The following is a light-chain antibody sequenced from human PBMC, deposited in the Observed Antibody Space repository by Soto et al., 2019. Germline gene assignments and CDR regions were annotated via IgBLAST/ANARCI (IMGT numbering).Light chain of an antibody. CDR2: DNT. Sequence: QSVLTKPPSVSGAPGQRVTISCTGSSSNLGAGYDVHWYQQLPGTVPKLLIYDNTNRPSGIPDRFSGSKSGTSASLAIAGLRAEDEADYYCQSYDSSLSGSRVFGGGTKLTVL. V-gene: IGLV1-40*01. J-gene: IGLJ3*02. CDR3: QSYDSSLSGSRV. CDR1: SSNLGAGYD.